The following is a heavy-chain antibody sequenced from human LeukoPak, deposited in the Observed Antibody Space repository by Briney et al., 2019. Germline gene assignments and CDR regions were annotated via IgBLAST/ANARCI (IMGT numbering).Heavy chain of an antibody. CDR2: ISGSGGST. CDR3: AKKVGSSSIFFRDSYYMDV. CDR1: GFTFSSYA. Sequence: PGGSLRLSCAASGFTFSSYAMSWVRQAPGKGLEWVSAISGSGGSTYYADSVKGRFTISRDNSKNTLYLQMNSLRAEDTAVYYCAKKVGSSSIFFRDSYYMDVWGKGTTVTVSS. D-gene: IGHD6-6*01. J-gene: IGHJ6*03. V-gene: IGHV3-23*01.